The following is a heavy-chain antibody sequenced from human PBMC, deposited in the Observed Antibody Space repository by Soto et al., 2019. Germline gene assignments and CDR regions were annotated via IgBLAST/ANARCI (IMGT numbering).Heavy chain of an antibody. CDR2: IFYSGST. CDR3: AIYDSSGSRGFQH. CDR1: GGSTSSGVYY. D-gene: IGHD3-22*01. J-gene: IGHJ1*01. Sequence: QVQLQESGPGLVKPSQTLSLTCTVSGGSTSSGVYYWSWIRQHPGKGLEWIGYIFYSGSTYYNPSLKSRVTISVDTSKSQFSLKLSSVTAADTAVYYCAIYDSSGSRGFQHWGQGTLVTVSS. V-gene: IGHV4-31*03.